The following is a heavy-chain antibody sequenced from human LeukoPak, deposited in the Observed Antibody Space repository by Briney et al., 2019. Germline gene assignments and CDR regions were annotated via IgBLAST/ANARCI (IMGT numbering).Heavy chain of an antibody. CDR2: VFYSGST. J-gene: IGHJ3*02. CDR1: GGSISSHY. CDR3: ARVVPKQQLVDAFDI. Sequence: PSRTLSLTCTVSGGSISSHYWSWIRQPPGKGLEWIGYVFYSGSTNYNPSLKSRVSISVDTSKKQLSLKLSSVTAADTAVYYCARVVPKQQLVDAFDIWGRGTMVTVSS. V-gene: IGHV4-59*11. D-gene: IGHD6-13*01.